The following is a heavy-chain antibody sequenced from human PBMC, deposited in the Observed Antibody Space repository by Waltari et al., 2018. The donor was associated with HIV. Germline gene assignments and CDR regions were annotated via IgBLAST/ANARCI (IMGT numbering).Heavy chain of an antibody. CDR1: GGSFRGYH. D-gene: IGHD3-9*01. V-gene: IGHV4-34*01. J-gene: IGHJ6*02. CDR3: ASLGVNLETGFYYGRDV. Sequence: QVQLQQWGAGLLKPSETLSLTCAAFGGSFRGYHWTWIRQSPGKGLEWIGEISHSGSTTYSPSSKSLVTISVDTAKNQFSRRLSSVTAADTAVYYWASLGVNLETGFYYGRDVWGQGTTVIVSS. CDR2: ISHSGST.